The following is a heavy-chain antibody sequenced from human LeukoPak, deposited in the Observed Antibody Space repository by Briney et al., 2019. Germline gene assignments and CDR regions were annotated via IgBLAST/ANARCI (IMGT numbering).Heavy chain of an antibody. J-gene: IGHJ4*02. D-gene: IGHD4-17*01. CDR2: IYTSGST. Sequence: SETLSLTCSVSGDSISSYYWTWMRQPAGKGLEWIGRIYTSGSTNYSSSLKSRVTMSVDTSKNQFFLNLTSVTAADTAVYYCAREGATTRPLDYWGQGTLVTVSS. V-gene: IGHV4-4*07. CDR1: GDSISSYY. CDR3: AREGATTRPLDY.